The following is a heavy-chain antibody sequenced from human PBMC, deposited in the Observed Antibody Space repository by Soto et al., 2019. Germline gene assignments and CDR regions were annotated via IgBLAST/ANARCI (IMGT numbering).Heavy chain of an antibody. J-gene: IGHJ4*02. CDR2: ISNSGTTM. CDR1: GFTFTDYS. CDR3: ARERGYSGYAGNDY. Sequence: PGGSLRLSCVASGFTFTDYSISWVRQAPGKGLEWISYISNSGTTMYYADSVKGRFTISRDNAKNSVYLQMSSLRDEDTALYYCARERGYSGYAGNDYWGQGSMVTVSS. D-gene: IGHD5-12*01. V-gene: IGHV3-48*02.